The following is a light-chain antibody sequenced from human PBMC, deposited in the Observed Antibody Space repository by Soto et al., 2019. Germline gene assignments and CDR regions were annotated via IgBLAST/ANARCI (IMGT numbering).Light chain of an antibody. CDR2: EVS. V-gene: IGLV2-14*01. Sequence: QSALTQPASVSGSPGQSITISCTGTSSDVGGYNYVSWYQQHPGKAPKLMIYEVSNRPSGVSNRFSGSKSGNTASLTSSGLQAKDAAHYYCCSYTSSSPSVFGTGTKLTVL. J-gene: IGLJ1*01. CDR3: CSYTSSSPSV. CDR1: SSDVGGYNY.